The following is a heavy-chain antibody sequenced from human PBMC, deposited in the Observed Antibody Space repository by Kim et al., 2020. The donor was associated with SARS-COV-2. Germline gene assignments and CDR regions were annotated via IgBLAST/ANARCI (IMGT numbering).Heavy chain of an antibody. Sequence: AQKSQGRVTMTRDTSTRTVYMELSSLRSEDTAVYYCARGKSGYRSGAFDIWGQGTMVTVSS. CDR3: ARGKSGYRSGAFDI. V-gene: IGHV1-46*01. J-gene: IGHJ3*02. D-gene: IGHD3-3*01.